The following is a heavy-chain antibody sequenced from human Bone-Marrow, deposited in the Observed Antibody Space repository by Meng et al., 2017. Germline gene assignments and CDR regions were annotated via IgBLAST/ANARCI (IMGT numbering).Heavy chain of an antibody. CDR2: INTDGSST. CDR1: GFTFSSYW. V-gene: IGHV3-74*01. Sequence: EVHLSESGGALVQPGGSLRLSCPASGFTFSSYWMHWVRQAPGKGPVWVSRINTDGSSTDYADSVKGRFTISRDNAKNTLYLQMNSLRAEDTAMYYCARFTPFDYWGQGTLVTVSS. CDR3: ARFTPFDY. J-gene: IGHJ4*02.